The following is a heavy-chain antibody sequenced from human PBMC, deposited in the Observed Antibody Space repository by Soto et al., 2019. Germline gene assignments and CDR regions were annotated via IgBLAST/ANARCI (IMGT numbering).Heavy chain of an antibody. CDR3: AHPRGYGVFDAYDI. V-gene: IGHV3-23*01. CDR1: GFTFSTYA. CDR2: LTPSGGET. J-gene: IGHJ3*02. Sequence: GGSLRLSCEASGFTFSTYAMSWVRQAPGKGLEWVSALTPSGGETFYADSVKGRFTISRDNSMNALYLQMNSLRIEDTAVYYCAHPRGYGVFDAYDIRGQGTMVTVSS. D-gene: IGHD4-17*01.